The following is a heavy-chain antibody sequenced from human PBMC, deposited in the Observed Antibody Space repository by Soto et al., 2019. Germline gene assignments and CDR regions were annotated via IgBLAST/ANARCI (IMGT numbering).Heavy chain of an antibody. Sequence: SEALSLTCTDSGGSISSDYRSWIRQPGGKGPAWIGRIYTSGSTNYKPSLKSRVTMSVDTSKNQFSLKLSSVTAADTAVYYCAREYYDFWSGSSTAYYYYGMDVWGQGTTVTVSS. V-gene: IGHV4-4*07. CDR3: AREYYDFWSGSSTAYYYYGMDV. J-gene: IGHJ6*02. D-gene: IGHD3-3*01. CDR1: GGSISSDY. CDR2: IYTSGST.